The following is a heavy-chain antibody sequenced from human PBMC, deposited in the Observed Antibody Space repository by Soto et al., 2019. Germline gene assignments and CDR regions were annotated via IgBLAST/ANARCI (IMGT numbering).Heavy chain of an antibody. CDR2: MKTNSDNP. D-gene: IGHD2-8*01. CDR1: GYTFTSYD. CDR3: ARSGYCPKGVRYIGDFDY. Sequence: QVQLVQSGAEVKKPGASVKISCKASGYTFTSYDINWVRQAAGQGLEWMGWMKTNSDNPGYAKNFQGRVTMTRDTSTNTAYMVLGGLRSEDTAVYYWARSGYCPKGVRYIGDFDYWGPGTLVTVSS. V-gene: IGHV1-8*01. J-gene: IGHJ4*02.